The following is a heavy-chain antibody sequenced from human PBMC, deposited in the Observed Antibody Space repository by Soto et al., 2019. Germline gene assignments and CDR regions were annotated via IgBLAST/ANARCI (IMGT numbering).Heavy chain of an antibody. V-gene: IGHV3-74*01. J-gene: IGHJ4*02. D-gene: IGHD2-2*01. CDR1: GFTFRTYW. Sequence: GGSLRLSCAASGFTFRTYWMHWVRQGPGKGLVWVSRINSDGSSTTYADSVKGRFTISRDNAKSTLYLQMNSLRAEDTAVYYCARNSLEPVVSNFDYWGQGTLVTVSS. CDR2: INSDGSST. CDR3: ARNSLEPVVSNFDY.